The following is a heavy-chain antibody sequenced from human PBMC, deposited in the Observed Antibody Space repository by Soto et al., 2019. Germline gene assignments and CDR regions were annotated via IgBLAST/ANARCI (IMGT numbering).Heavy chain of an antibody. Sequence: QVQLQESGPGLVKPSQTLSLTCTVSGGSISSGDYYWSWIRQPPGEGLEWIGYIYYSGGTYYNPSLQSRVTISVDTSKNQFSLRLSSVTAADTAVYYCARGGGCNNGVCRAFDYWGQGTLVTVSS. CDR3: ARGGGCNNGVCRAFDY. V-gene: IGHV4-30-4*01. D-gene: IGHD2-8*01. J-gene: IGHJ4*02. CDR2: IYYSGGT. CDR1: GGSISSGDYY.